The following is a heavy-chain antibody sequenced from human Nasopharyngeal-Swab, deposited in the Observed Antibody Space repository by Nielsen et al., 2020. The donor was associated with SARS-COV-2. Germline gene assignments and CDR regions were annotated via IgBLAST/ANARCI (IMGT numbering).Heavy chain of an antibody. V-gene: IGHV3-48*02. D-gene: IGHD1-1*01. CDR2: ISGNSRAI. J-gene: IGHJ6*03. CDR1: GFTFSRYA. Sequence: GGSLRLSCAASGFTFSRYAMNWVRQAPGKGLEWISYISGNSRAIFYADSVKGRFTISRDNAENSVYLQMKSLRDEDTAMYYCARDRTNDYYYYMDVWGKGTTVTVSS. CDR3: ARDRTNDYYYYMDV.